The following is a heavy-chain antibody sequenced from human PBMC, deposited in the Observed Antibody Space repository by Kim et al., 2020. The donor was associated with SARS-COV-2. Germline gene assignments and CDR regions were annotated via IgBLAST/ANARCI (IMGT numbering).Heavy chain of an antibody. D-gene: IGHD6-19*01. CDR1: GYTFTSYG. CDR3: ARDLSSSAWYSSGWYNYYYYMDV. J-gene: IGHJ6*03. Sequence: ASVKVSCKASGYTFTSYGISWVRQAPGQGLEWMGWISAYNGNTNYAQKLQGRVTMTTDTSTSTAYMELRSLRSDDTAVYYCARDLSSSAWYSSGWYNYYYYMDVWGKGTTVTVSS. CDR2: ISAYNGNT. V-gene: IGHV1-18*01.